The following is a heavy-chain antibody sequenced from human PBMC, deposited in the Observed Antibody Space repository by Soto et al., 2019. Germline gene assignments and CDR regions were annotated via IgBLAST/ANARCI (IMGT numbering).Heavy chain of an antibody. J-gene: IGHJ4*02. CDR3: PREGCGGGNCYSRYKLGIHX. D-gene: IGHD2-15*01. V-gene: IGHV4-61*03. Sequence: TETLSLTCTVSGGSVGSGYYYWSWIRQPPGKGLELVGQIYYSGGSNYNPSLKSRVIISAETSKHPFSLRMTSVAAADTAMYYCPREGCGGGNCYSRYKLGIHXWGQGTLLTVSX. CDR1: GGSVGSGYYY. CDR2: IYYSGGS.